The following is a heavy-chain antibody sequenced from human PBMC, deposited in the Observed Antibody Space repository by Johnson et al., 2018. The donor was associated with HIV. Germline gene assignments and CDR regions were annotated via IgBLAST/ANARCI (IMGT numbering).Heavy chain of an antibody. CDR1: GFTVSSNY. Sequence: VQLVESGGGLVQSGGSLRLSCAASGFTVSSNYMNLVRQAPGKGLEWVSVIYSGGSTYYADSVKGRFTISRDNSKNTLYLQMNSLRAEDTAVYYCARDGESQQLPLGDAFDIWGQGTMVIVSS. V-gene: IGHV3-66*01. J-gene: IGHJ3*02. CDR3: ARDGESQQLPLGDAFDI. D-gene: IGHD6-13*01. CDR2: IYSGGST.